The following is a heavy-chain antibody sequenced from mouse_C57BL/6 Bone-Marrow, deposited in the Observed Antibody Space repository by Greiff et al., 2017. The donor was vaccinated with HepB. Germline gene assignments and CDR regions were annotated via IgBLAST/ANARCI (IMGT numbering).Heavy chain of an antibody. J-gene: IGHJ3*01. D-gene: IGHD2-3*01. CDR3: ARSRDGYPWFAY. V-gene: IGHV1-54*01. CDR1: GYAFTNYL. CDR2: INPGSGGT. Sequence: QVQLQQSGAELVRPGTSVKVSCKASGYAFTNYLIEWVKQRPGQGLEWIGVINPGSGGTNYNEKFKGKATLTADKSSSTAYMQLSSLTSEDSAVYFCARSRDGYPWFAYWGQGTLVTVSA.